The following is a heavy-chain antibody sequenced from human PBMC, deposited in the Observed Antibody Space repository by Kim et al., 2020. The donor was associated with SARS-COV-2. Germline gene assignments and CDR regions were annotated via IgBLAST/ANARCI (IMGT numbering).Heavy chain of an antibody. J-gene: IGHJ3*01. D-gene: IGHD3-16*01. V-gene: IGHV5-51*01. CDR1: EDSFNTYW. CDR3: ARRGFYDTNYYFSREGFHL. CDR2: IYIGDSDT. Sequence: GESLKISCKGSEDSFNTYWIGWVRQMPGKGLEWMGVIYIGDSDTKYSPSFQGQVTISADTSIRTAYLHWSSLKASDTAMYFCARRGFYDTNYYFSREGFHLWGQGTRVTVSS.